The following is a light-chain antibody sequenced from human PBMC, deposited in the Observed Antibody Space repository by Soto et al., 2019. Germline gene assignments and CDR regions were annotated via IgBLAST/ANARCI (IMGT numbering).Light chain of an antibody. CDR3: QQYGDYNSPRYS. V-gene: IGKV3-20*01. J-gene: IGKJ2*03. CDR1: QSVSSDY. CDR2: ATS. Sequence: ESVFTLSPGTLSLSPGDRVILSCRASQSVSSDYLAWYQQKPGQAPRLVIYATSRRATGIPDRFSGSGSGTDFTLTISRLEPEDFAMYYCQQYGDYNSPRYSFGQGTRLEI.